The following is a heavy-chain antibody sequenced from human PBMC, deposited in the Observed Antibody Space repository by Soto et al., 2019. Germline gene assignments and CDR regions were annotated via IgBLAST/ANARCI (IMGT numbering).Heavy chain of an antibody. Sequence: EVQLVESGGGLVQRGGSLRLSCAASGFTVSSNYMSWVRQAPGKGLEWVSVIYSGGSTYYADSVKGRFTISRDNSKNTLYLEMNSLRAEDTAVYYCARDRNYGGIDYWGQGTLVTVSS. CDR2: IYSGGST. D-gene: IGHD4-4*01. J-gene: IGHJ4*02. V-gene: IGHV3-66*01. CDR3: ARDRNYGGIDY. CDR1: GFTVSSNY.